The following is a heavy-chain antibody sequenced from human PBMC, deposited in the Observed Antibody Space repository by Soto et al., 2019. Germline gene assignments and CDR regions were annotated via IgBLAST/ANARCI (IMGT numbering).Heavy chain of an antibody. CDR3: ARESSERITIFGVAPGWFDP. V-gene: IGHV1-69*06. CDR2: IIPIFGTA. D-gene: IGHD3-3*01. Sequence: AASVKVSCKASGGTFSSYAISWVRQAPGQGLEWMGGIIPIFGTANYAQKFQGRVMITADKSTSTAYMELSSLRSEDTAVYYCARESSERITIFGVAPGWFDPWGQGTLVTVSS. J-gene: IGHJ5*02. CDR1: GGTFSSYA.